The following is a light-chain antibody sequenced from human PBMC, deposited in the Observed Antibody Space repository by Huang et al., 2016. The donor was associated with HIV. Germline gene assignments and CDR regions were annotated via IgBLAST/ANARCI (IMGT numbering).Light chain of an antibody. V-gene: IGKV3-20*01. CDR3: QQYGSSPLT. Sequence: EIVLTQSPVTLSLSPGERATLSCRANETIRSNYLALYQQRPGQAPRVLIYGASSRVTGLPDRFSGSGSGTDFTLTSSKLEPEDFAVYYCQQYGSSPLTFGQGTKVEIK. J-gene: IGKJ1*01. CDR2: GAS. CDR1: ETIRSNY.